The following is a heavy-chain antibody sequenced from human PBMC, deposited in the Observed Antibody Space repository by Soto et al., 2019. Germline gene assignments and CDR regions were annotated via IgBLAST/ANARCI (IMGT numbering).Heavy chain of an antibody. CDR2: TYYRSKWYN. J-gene: IGHJ3*02. CDR3: ARDVTSPLIGLTSIAVYAFDI. D-gene: IGHD6-19*01. Sequence: KQSQTLSLTCAISGDSVSSNSAAWNWIRQSPSRGLEWLGRTYYRSKWYNDYAVSVKSRITINPDTSKNQFSLQLNSVTPEDTAVYYCARDVTSPLIGLTSIAVYAFDIWGQGTMVTVSS. V-gene: IGHV6-1*01. CDR1: GDSVSSNSAA.